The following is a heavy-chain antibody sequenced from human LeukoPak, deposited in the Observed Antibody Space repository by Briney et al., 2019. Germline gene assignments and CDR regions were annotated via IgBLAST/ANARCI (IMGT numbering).Heavy chain of an antibody. CDR1: GYSFGNRW. CDR3: ARGAYGSGSYYNYYGMDV. Sequence: GESLKISCKGSGYSFGNRWIGWVRQMPGKGLEWMGIIYPDDSDTIYSSSFEGQVTISADKSISTAYLQWSSLKASDTAMYYCARGAYGSGSYYNYYGMDVWGQGTTVTVSS. CDR2: IYPDDSDT. J-gene: IGHJ6*02. D-gene: IGHD3-10*01. V-gene: IGHV5-51*01.